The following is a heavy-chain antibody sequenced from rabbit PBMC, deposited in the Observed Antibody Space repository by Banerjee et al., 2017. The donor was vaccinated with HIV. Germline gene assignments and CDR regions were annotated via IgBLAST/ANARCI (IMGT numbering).Heavy chain of an antibody. Sequence: QEQLVESGGGLVQPEGSLTPTCTASGFSFSSRYWICWVRQAPGKGLEWIACINAITGKAVYANWAKGRSTFSKTSSTTVTLQMTSLTAADTATYFCARNYVNAFDPWGPGTLVTVS. D-gene: IGHD1-1*01. CDR2: INAITGKA. CDR3: ARNYVNAFDP. J-gene: IGHJ2*01. CDR1: GFSFSSRYW. V-gene: IGHV1S45*01.